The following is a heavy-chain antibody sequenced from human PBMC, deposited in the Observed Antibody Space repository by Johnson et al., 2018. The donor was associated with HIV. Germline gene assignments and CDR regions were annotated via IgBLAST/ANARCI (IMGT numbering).Heavy chain of an antibody. CDR1: GFSFDDYG. V-gene: IGHV3-30*03. CDR2: IKCDGSEK. D-gene: IGHD3-10*01. CDR3: ASTGSGSDDAFDI. Sequence: QVQLVESGGGLVQPGRSLRLSCAASGFSFDDYGMHWVRQAPEKGLEWVADIKCDGSEKYYVDSVKGRFTISRDNSKNTLYLQMNSLRAEDTAVYYCASTGSGSDDAFDIWGQGTMVTVSS. J-gene: IGHJ3*02.